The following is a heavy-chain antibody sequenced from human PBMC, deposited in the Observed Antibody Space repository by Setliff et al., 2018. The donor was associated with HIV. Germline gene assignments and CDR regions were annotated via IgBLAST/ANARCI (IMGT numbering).Heavy chain of an antibody. CDR2: IYTSESS. Sequence: SETLSLTCSVSGGSISSYYWSWIRQPPGKGLEWIGYIYTSESSNYNPSLKSRVTFSVDTSKNQFSLKLSSVTAADAAVYYCARSARFFYASGSRRYFDLWGRGTLVTVSS. J-gene: IGHJ2*01. V-gene: IGHV4-4*08. CDR1: GGSISSYY. D-gene: IGHD3-10*01. CDR3: ARSARFFYASGSRRYFDL.